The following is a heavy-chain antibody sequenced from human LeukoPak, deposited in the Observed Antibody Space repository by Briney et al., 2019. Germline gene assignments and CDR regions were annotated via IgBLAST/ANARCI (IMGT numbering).Heavy chain of an antibody. J-gene: IGHJ6*02. CDR3: AKSPTEYCRGTNCYNGVQYHGSDV. D-gene: IGHD2-2*02. Sequence: SETLSLTCTVSGDSISSFFWCWVRQPPGQGLEHIGYTYSSGSTNYSPSLKSRVTISLDTSKNQVSLNLSSVTAADTAVYYCAKSPTEYCRGTNCYNGVQYHGSDVWGPGTTVTVPS. CDR2: TYSSGST. V-gene: IGHV4-4*09. CDR1: GDSISSFF.